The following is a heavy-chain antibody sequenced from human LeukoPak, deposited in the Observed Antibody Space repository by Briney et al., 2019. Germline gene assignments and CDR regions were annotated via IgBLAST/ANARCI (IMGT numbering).Heavy chain of an antibody. D-gene: IGHD3-10*01. CDR1: GFTFSSYA. V-gene: IGHV3-23*01. CDR3: ARSIYASGSFYTFDI. J-gene: IGHJ3*02. CDR2: ISGSGGST. Sequence: GGSLRLSCAASGFTFSSYAMSWVRQAPGKGPEWVSGISGSGGSTYSADSVKGRFTISRGNSKNTLYLQMNTLRAEDTAVYYCARSIYASGSFYTFDIWGQGTMVTVSS.